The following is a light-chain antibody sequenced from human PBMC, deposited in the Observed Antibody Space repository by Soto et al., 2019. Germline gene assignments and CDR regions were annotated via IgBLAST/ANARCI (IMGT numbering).Light chain of an antibody. Sequence: QSALTQPASVSGSPGQSITISCTGTSSDVGFFNYVSWYQQHPGKAPKLMIYEVTNRPSGVSVRFSGSKSGNTASLTISGLQAEDEADYYCSSYTSSSTLVVFGGGTKLTVL. J-gene: IGLJ2*01. CDR1: SSDVGFFNY. CDR2: EVT. V-gene: IGLV2-14*03. CDR3: SSYTSSSTLVV.